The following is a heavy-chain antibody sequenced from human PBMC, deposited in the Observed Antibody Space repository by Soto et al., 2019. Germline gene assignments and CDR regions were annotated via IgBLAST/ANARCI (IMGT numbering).Heavy chain of an antibody. V-gene: IGHV1-69*13. CDR1: GGTFSSYA. CDR3: ARGRITIFGVASDYYYGMDV. D-gene: IGHD3-3*01. Sequence: SVKVSCKAPGGTFSSYAISWVRQAPGQGLEWMGGIIPIFGTANYAQKFQGRVTITADESTSTAYMELSSLRSEDTAVYYCARGRITIFGVASDYYYGMDVWGQGTTVTVSS. CDR2: IIPIFGTA. J-gene: IGHJ6*02.